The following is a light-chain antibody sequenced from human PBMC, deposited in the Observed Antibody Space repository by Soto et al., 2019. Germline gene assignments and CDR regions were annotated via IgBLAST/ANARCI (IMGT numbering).Light chain of an antibody. CDR3: QQTNSWPYT. V-gene: IGKV3-15*01. Sequence: EMVMTQSPVTLSVSPGERATLSCKASQSVSRYLVWYQQKPGQSPRLLIYGTSIRVTGTPARFSGSGFGTEFTLTISSLQPEDFAVYYCQQTNSWPYTFGQGTKV. J-gene: IGKJ2*01. CDR2: GTS. CDR1: QSVSRY.